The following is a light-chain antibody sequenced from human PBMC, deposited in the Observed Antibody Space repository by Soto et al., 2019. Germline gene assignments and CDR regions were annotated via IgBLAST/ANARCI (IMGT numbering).Light chain of an antibody. CDR2: DVS. V-gene: IGLV2-14*01. CDR3: SAYTSSSTRV. CDR1: SSDVGGYKC. J-gene: IGLJ1*01. Sequence: QSVLTQPASVSGSPGQSITISCTGTSSDVGGYKCVSWYQQHPGKAPKLMIYDVSNRPSGVSYRFSGSKFENTASLTISGLQAEDEADYYCSAYTSSSTRVFGTGTKVTVL.